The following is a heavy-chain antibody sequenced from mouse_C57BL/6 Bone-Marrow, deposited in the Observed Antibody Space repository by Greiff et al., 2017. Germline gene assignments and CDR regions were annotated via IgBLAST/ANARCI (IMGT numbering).Heavy chain of an antibody. CDR3: AISISYEERDY. CDR1: GYTFTSYW. D-gene: IGHD1-1*01. V-gene: IGHV1-74*01. J-gene: IGHJ4*01. Sequence: QVQLQQSGAELVKPGASVKLSCKASGYTFTSYWMHWVKQRPGQGLEWIGRIHPSDSDTNYNQKFKGKATLTVDKSSSTAYMQLSSRTSEVSAVLNCAISISYEERDYWGKGTSVTVAS. CDR2: IHPSDSDT.